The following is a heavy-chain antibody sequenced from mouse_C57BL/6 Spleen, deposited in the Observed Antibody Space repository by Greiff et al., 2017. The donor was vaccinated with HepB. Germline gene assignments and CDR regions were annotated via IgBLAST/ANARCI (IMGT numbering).Heavy chain of an antibody. CDR2: IDPEDGET. CDR1: GFNIKDYY. V-gene: IGHV14-2*01. J-gene: IGHJ1*03. Sequence: EVQLQQSGAELVEPGASVKLSCTASGFNIKDYYMHWVKQRTEQGLEWIGRIDPEDGETKYAPKFQGKATITADTSSNTAYLQLSSLTSEDTAVYYCASPGGYFDVWGTGTTVTVSS. CDR3: ASPGGYFDV.